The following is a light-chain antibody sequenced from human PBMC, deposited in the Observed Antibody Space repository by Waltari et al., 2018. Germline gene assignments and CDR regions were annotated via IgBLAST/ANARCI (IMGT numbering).Light chain of an antibody. Sequence: DIPMTQSPSTLSASVGDRGTITCRASQDLRRYLAWYQQQPGKAPNPLSYEASTLESGVSSRFSGSGSGTEFTLTISSLQPDDFATYYCQQYYSYSTFGQGTKVEI. CDR1: QDLRRY. CDR3: QQYYSYST. J-gene: IGKJ1*01. CDR2: EAS. V-gene: IGKV1-5*03.